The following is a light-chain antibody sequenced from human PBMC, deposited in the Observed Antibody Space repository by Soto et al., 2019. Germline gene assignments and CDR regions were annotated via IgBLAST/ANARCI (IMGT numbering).Light chain of an antibody. CDR3: SSFTISRNTVI. Sequence: QSALTQPRSVSGSPGQSVTISCTGTSSDVGGYNYVSWYQQHPGRAPKFMIYDVTKRPSGVPDRFSGSKSGNTASLTISGLQVEDEADYYCSSFTISRNTVIFGGGTKLTVL. J-gene: IGLJ2*01. CDR2: DVT. CDR1: SSDVGGYNY. V-gene: IGLV2-11*01.